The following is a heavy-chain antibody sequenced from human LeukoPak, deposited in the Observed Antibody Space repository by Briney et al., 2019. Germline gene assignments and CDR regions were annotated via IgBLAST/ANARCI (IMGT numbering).Heavy chain of an antibody. V-gene: IGHV3-23*01. J-gene: IGHJ4*02. D-gene: IGHD6-13*01. CDR3: AKDQGSSWSYFDY. CDR2: ISGSGGST. CDR1: AFIFSGHW. Sequence: GGSLRLSCEGSAFIFSGHWMNWVRQAPGKGLEWVSAISGSGGSTYYADSVKGRFTISRDNSKNTLYLQMNSLRAEDTAVYYCAKDQGSSWSYFDYWGQGTLVTVSS.